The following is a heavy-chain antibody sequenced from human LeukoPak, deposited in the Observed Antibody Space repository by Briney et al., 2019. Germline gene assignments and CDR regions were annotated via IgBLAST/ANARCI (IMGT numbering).Heavy chain of an antibody. CDR3: ARLVPELGYCSSTSCVSWFDP. Sequence: SETLSLTCTVSGGSISSGGYYWSWIRQHPGKGLEWIGYIYYSGSTYYNPSLKSRVTISVDTSKNQFSLKLSSVTAADTAVYYCARLVPELGYCSSTSCVSWFDPWGQGTLVTVSS. V-gene: IGHV4-31*03. CDR2: IYYSGST. J-gene: IGHJ5*02. CDR1: GGSISSGGYY. D-gene: IGHD2-2*01.